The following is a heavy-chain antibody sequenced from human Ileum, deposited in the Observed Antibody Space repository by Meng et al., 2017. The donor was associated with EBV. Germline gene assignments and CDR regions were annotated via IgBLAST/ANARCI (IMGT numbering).Heavy chain of an antibody. J-gene: IGHJ4*02. CDR2: IYNSGST. V-gene: IGHV4-61*08. CDR1: GGSVSSGGNY. D-gene: IGHD6-19*01. CDR3: ARDGYSSGSD. Sequence: QVQRQASGPGLVKPSGTLSLTCSVSGGSVSSGGNYWSWIRQPPGKGLEWIGYIYNSGSTNYNPSLKSRVTISVDTSKNQFSLKLSSVTAADTAVYYCARDGYSSGSDWGQGTLVTVSS.